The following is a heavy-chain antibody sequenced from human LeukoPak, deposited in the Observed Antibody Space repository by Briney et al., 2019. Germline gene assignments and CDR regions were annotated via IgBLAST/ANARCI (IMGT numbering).Heavy chain of an antibody. D-gene: IGHD3-3*01. Sequence: ASVKVSCKPSGYTFSNYYIHWVRQAPGQGLEWMGWINPNNGGTHFAQKFQGRVTMTSDTSISTAHMELSSLTSDDTAVYYCVKDFWSGTFDFWGQGTLVTVSS. CDR2: INPNNGGT. CDR1: GYTFSNYY. V-gene: IGHV1-2*02. J-gene: IGHJ4*02. CDR3: VKDFWSGTFDF.